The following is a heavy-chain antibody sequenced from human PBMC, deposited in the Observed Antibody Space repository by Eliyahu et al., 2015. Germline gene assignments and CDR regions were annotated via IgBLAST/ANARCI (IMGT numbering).Heavy chain of an antibody. CDR1: GYTFTGXY. V-gene: IGHV1-2*02. CDR3: ARVPLRSRVATPHFDY. J-gene: IGHJ4*02. D-gene: IGHD5-12*01. Sequence: QVQLVQSGAEVXKPGASVKVXCKAXGYTFTGXYXHWVRQAPGQGLEWMGWINPNSGGTNXAQKFQGRVTMTRDTSISTAYMELSRLRSDDTAVYYCARVPLRSRVATPHFDYWGQGTLVTVSS. CDR2: INPNSGGT.